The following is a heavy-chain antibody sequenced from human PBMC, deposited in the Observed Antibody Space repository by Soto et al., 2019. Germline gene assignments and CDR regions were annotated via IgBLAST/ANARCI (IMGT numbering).Heavy chain of an antibody. CDR3: ARRGSSSPSYNFDF. J-gene: IGHJ4*02. CDR2: IYPGDSDT. Sequence: KVSCKAAGGAFSNHAISWVRQAPGQGLEWMGIIYPGDSDTRYSPSFEGQVTISADKSSSTAYLQWSSLKDSDTAIYYCARRGSSSPSYNFDFWGQGTPVTVS. CDR1: GGAFSNHA. V-gene: IGHV5-51*01. D-gene: IGHD6-13*01.